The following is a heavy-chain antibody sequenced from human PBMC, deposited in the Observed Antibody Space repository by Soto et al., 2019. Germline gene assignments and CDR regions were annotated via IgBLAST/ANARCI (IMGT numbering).Heavy chain of an antibody. V-gene: IGHV4-59*01. Sequence: SETLSLTCTVAGGSISSYYWSWIRQPPGKGLEWIGYIYYSGSTNCNPSLKSRVTISVDTSKNQFSLKLSSVTAADTAVYYCARDASPTGGWPYYYYGMDVWGQGTTVTV. J-gene: IGHJ6*02. D-gene: IGHD1-26*01. CDR1: GGSISSYY. CDR2: IYYSGST. CDR3: ARDASPTGGWPYYYYGMDV.